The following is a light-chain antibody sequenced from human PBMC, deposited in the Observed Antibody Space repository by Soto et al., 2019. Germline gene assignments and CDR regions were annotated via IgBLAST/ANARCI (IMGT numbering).Light chain of an antibody. CDR1: QTISTY. V-gene: IGKV1-39*01. CDR3: QQKYSNFVS. J-gene: IGKJ4*01. Sequence: IHMTHSPSSLSASVLYTVTITCLASQTISTYLAWYHQKPGKAPNLLIYDASSLQTGVPSRFSGSGSGTDFTLTISSLQPEDFATYYCQQKYSNFVSFGAGTKVDIK. CDR2: DAS.